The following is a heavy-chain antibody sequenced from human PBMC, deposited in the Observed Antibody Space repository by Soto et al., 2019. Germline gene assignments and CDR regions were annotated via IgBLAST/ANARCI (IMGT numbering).Heavy chain of an antibody. CDR1: GYTFTSYD. J-gene: IGHJ4*02. CDR2: MHPNRGNT. D-gene: IGHD2-15*01. V-gene: IGHV1-8*01. Sequence: QVQLVQSGAEVKKPGASVKVSCKASGYTFTSYDIHWVRQATGQWLAWMGWMHPNRGNTGFAQKFQGRVTLTGNTSIRTAYMELSSPRSEDTAVYYCARGPQDILDHWGQGTLVHVSS. CDR3: ARGPQDILDH.